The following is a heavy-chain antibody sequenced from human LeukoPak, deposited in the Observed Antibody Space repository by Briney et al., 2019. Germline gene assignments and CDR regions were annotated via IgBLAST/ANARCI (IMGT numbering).Heavy chain of an antibody. Sequence: GASVKVSCKASGYTFTSYYMHWVRQAPGQGLEWMGRINPNSGGTNYAQKFQGRVTMTEDTSTDTAYMELSSLRSEDTAVYYCATFTVWGSYRFLNYWGQGTLVTVSS. V-gene: IGHV1-2*06. D-gene: IGHD3-16*02. CDR1: GYTFTSYY. CDR2: INPNSGGT. J-gene: IGHJ4*02. CDR3: ATFTVWGSYRFLNY.